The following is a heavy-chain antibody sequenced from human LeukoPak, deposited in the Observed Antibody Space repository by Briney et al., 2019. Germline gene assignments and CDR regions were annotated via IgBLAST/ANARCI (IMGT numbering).Heavy chain of an antibody. CDR3: ARLNLYYYYYMDV. CDR1: GGSISSYY. J-gene: IGHJ6*03. V-gene: IGHV4-59*12. Sequence: SETLSLTCTVSGGSISSYYWSWIRQPPGKGLEWIGYIYYSGSTNYNPSLKSRVTISVDTSKNQFSLKLSSVTAADTAVYYCARLNLYYYYYMDVWGKGTTVTISS. CDR2: IYYSGST.